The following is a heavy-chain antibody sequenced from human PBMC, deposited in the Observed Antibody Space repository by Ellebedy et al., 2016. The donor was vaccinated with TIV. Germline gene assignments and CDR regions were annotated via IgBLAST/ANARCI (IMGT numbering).Heavy chain of an antibody. CDR2: IKQDGSEK. D-gene: IGHD4-17*01. CDR1: GFTFSTYW. J-gene: IGHJ3*02. Sequence: GESLKISCAASGFTFSTYWMGWVRQAAGKGPEWVAHIKQDGSEKYYVDSVKGRFTISRDNAENSLYLQMNSLRAEDTAVYYCARQTVATSGNDAFDIWGLGTVVTVSS. V-gene: IGHV3-7*03. CDR3: ARQTVATSGNDAFDI.